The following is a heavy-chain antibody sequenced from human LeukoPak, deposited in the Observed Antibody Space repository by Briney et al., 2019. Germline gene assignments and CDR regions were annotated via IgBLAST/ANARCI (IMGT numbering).Heavy chain of an antibody. CDR2: IWYDGSNK. V-gene: IGHV3-33*08. Sequence: PGGSLRLSCTASGFSFSSYAMSWVRQAPGKGLEWVAVIWYDGSNKYYADSVKGRFTISRDNSKNTLYLQMNSLRAEDTAVYYCARDRYCSGGSCSPKPLYYYYGMDVWGQGTTVTVSS. CDR3: ARDRYCSGGSCSPKPLYYYYGMDV. CDR1: GFSFSSYA. J-gene: IGHJ6*02. D-gene: IGHD2-15*01.